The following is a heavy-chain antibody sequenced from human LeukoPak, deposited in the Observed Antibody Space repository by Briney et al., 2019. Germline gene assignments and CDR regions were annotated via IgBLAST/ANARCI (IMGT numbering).Heavy chain of an antibody. CDR2: IYYSGST. Sequence: SETLSLTCTVSGGSISSGDYYWSWIRQPPGKGLEWIGYIYYSGSTYYSPSLKSRVTISVDTSKNQFSLKLSSVAAADTAVYHCARGFSYYDFWSGYYYYYYMDVWGKGTTVTVSS. CDR3: ARGFSYYDFWSGYYYYYYMDV. CDR1: GGSISSGDYY. V-gene: IGHV4-30-4*08. D-gene: IGHD3-3*01. J-gene: IGHJ6*03.